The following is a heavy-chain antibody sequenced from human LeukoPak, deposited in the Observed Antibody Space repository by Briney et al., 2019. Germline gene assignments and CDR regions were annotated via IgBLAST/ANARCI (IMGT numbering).Heavy chain of an antibody. CDR3: ARPITGTGYYYMDV. Sequence: ASVKVSCKASGYTFTSYGISWVRQAPGQGLEWMGWISAYNGNTNYAQKLQGRVTMTTDTSTSTAYMELRSLRSDDTAVYYCARPITGTGYYYMDVWGKGTTVTISS. J-gene: IGHJ6*03. D-gene: IGHD1-20*01. CDR1: GYTFTSYG. V-gene: IGHV1-18*01. CDR2: ISAYNGNT.